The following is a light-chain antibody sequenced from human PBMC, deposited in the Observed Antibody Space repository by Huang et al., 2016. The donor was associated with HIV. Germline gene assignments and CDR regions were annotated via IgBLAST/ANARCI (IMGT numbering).Light chain of an antibody. Sequence: DIQMTQYSSTLSASVGDRVTIACRASQSISTWLAWYQQTPGRAPNLLIYEASTLEGGVPSRFSGGGSGTDFTLTISILQPDDFATYYCQQYKSFPWTFGQGTKVEV. CDR1: QSISTW. CDR3: QQYKSFPWT. J-gene: IGKJ1*01. CDR2: EAS. V-gene: IGKV1-5*01.